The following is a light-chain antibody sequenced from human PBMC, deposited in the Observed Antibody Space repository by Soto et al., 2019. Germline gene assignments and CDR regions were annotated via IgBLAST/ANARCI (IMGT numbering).Light chain of an antibody. J-gene: IGLJ2*01. V-gene: IGLV2-8*01. Sequence: QSVLTQPPSASGSPGQSVTISCTGTSSDVGGYNYVSWYQQHPGKAPKLMIYEVSKRPSGVPDRFSGSKSGNTASLTVSGLHAEDEAAYYCSSYAGSNTVVFGGGTKVTVL. CDR1: SSDVGGYNY. CDR2: EVS. CDR3: SSYAGSNTVV.